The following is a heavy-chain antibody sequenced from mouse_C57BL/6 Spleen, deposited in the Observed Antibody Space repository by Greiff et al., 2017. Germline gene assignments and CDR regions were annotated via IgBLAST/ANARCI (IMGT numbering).Heavy chain of an antibody. CDR3: ARSGIYDGYYDYFDY. V-gene: IGHV1-55*01. D-gene: IGHD2-3*01. Sequence: QVQLQQPGAELVKPGASVKMSCKASGYTFTSYWITWVKQRPGQGLEWIGDIYPGSGSTNYNEKFKSKATLTVDTSSSTAYMPLSSLTSEDSAVYYSARSGIYDGYYDYFDYWGQGTTLTVSS. CDR2: IYPGSGST. J-gene: IGHJ2*01. CDR1: GYTFTSYW.